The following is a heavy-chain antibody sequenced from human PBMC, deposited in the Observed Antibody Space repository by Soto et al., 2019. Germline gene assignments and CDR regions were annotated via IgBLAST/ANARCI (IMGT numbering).Heavy chain of an antibody. D-gene: IGHD6-6*01. J-gene: IGHJ4*02. Sequence: VQLVESGGGVVQPGRSLRLSCAASGFTFSSYGMHWVRQAPGKGLEWVAVIWYDGSNKYYADSVKGRFTISRDNSKNTLYLQMNSLRAEDTAVYYCARDAGRGGVAAHLTDWGQGTLVTVSS. CDR2: IWYDGSNK. V-gene: IGHV3-33*01. CDR3: ARDAGRGGVAAHLTD. CDR1: GFTFSSYG.